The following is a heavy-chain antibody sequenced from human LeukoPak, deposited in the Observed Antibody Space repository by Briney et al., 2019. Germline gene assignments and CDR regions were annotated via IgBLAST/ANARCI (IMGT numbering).Heavy chain of an antibody. Sequence: GGSLGLSCAASGFTFDDYAMHWVRQAPGKGLEWVSGISWNSGSIGYADSVKGRFTISRDNAKNSLYLQMNSLRAEDTALYYCAKDTIEYSSLEYGMDVWGQGTTVTVSS. CDR2: ISWNSGSI. J-gene: IGHJ6*02. V-gene: IGHV3-9*01. CDR3: AKDTIEYSSLEYGMDV. D-gene: IGHD6-6*01. CDR1: GFTFDDYA.